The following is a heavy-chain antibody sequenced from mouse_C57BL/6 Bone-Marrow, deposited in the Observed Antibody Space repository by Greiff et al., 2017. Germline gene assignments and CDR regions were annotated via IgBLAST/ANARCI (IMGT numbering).Heavy chain of an antibody. Sequence: VESGGGLVKPGGSLKLSCAASGFTFSSYAMSWVRQTPEKRLEWVATISDGGSYTYYPDNVKGRFTISRDNAKNNLYLQMSHLKSEDTAMYYCARGGYDYVDYWGQGTTLTVSS. CDR2: ISDGGSYT. D-gene: IGHD2-3*01. CDR3: ARGGYDYVDY. J-gene: IGHJ2*01. V-gene: IGHV5-4*03. CDR1: GFTFSSYA.